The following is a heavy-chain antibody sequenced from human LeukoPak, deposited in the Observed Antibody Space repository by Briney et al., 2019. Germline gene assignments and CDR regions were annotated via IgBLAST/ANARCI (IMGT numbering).Heavy chain of an antibody. Sequence: GGSLRLSCAASGFTFSSYAMSWVRQAPGKGLEWVSVIGGSGGSTYYADSVKGRFTISRDDSRNTLYLQMNSLRAEDTAVYHCAKEGCTGTNCYINCWGQGTLVTVSS. CDR3: AKEGCTGTNCYINC. J-gene: IGHJ4*02. CDR2: IGGSGGST. V-gene: IGHV3-23*01. D-gene: IGHD2-2*02. CDR1: GFTFSSYA.